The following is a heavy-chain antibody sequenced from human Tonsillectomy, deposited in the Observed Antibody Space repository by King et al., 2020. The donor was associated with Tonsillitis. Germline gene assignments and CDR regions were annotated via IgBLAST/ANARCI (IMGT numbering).Heavy chain of an antibody. J-gene: IGHJ5*02. D-gene: IGHD4-17*01. CDR3: ARPCDYGDSKGGNWFDP. Sequence: LQLQESGPGLVKPSETLSLTCTVSGGFISSSSYYWGWIRQPPGKGLEWIGSIYYSGSTYYNPSLKSRVTISVDTSKNQFSLKLSSVTAADTAVYYCARPCDYGDSKGGNWFDPWGQGTLVTVSS. V-gene: IGHV4-39*01. CDR1: GGFISSSSYY. CDR2: IYYSGST.